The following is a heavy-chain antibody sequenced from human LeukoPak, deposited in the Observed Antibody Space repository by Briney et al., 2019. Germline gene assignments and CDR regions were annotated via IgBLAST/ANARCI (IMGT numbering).Heavy chain of an antibody. J-gene: IGHJ4*02. Sequence: GGSLRLSCAASGFTFSSYWMHWVRQAPGKGLVWVSRINSDGSSTSFADSVKGRFTISRDNAENTLYLHMNSLRDEDTAVYFCARGPPDGSGSYYPGDYWGQGTLVTVSS. D-gene: IGHD3-10*01. CDR2: INSDGSST. CDR1: GFTFSSYW. V-gene: IGHV3-74*01. CDR3: ARGPPDGSGSYYPGDY.